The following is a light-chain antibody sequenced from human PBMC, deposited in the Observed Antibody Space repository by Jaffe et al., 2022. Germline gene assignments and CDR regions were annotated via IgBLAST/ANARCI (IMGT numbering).Light chain of an antibody. V-gene: IGKV3-20*01. CDR3: QQYGSSFLT. Sequence: EIVLTQSPGTLSLSPGERATLSCRASQSVSSSYLAWYQQKPGQAPRLLIYGASSRATGIPDRFSGSGSGTDFTLTISRLEPEDFAVYYCQQYGSSFLTFGGGTKVEIK. CDR1: QSVSSSY. J-gene: IGKJ4*01. CDR2: GAS.